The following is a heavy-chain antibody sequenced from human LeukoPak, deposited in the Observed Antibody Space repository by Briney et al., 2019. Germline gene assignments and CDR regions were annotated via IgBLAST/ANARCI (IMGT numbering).Heavy chain of an antibody. Sequence: KPGGSLRLSCGASEFNVNDYYMSWVRQAPGKGLECISDIGGSDSIVAYAGSVEGRFTISRDIAKNSLFLQMNSLTADDTAVSYCARELVAGTFDHWGQGIVVTVSS. CDR1: EFNVNDYY. CDR2: IGGSDSIV. D-gene: IGHD1-1*01. CDR3: ARELVAGTFDH. V-gene: IGHV3-11*01. J-gene: IGHJ4*02.